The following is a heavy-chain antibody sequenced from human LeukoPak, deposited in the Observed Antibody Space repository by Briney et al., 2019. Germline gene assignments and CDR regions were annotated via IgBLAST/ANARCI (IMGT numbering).Heavy chain of an antibody. J-gene: IGHJ4*02. CDR1: GFTVSDNY. CDR3: ARALSSGLDY. Sequence: GGSLRLSCAASGFTVSDNYMSWVRQAPGKGLVWVANIKEDGSEKYYVDSVKGRFTISRDNAKNSLYLQMNSLRAEDTAVYYCARALSSGLDYWGQGTLVTVSS. CDR2: IKEDGSEK. D-gene: IGHD6-19*01. V-gene: IGHV3-7*01.